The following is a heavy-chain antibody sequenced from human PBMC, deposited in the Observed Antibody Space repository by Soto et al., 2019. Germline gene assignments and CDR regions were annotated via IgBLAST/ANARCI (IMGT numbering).Heavy chain of an antibody. D-gene: IGHD3-10*01. CDR3: AIHYYYCSGSYLEAFDI. V-gene: IGHV3-23*01. CDR1: GFTFSNYA. J-gene: IGHJ3*02. Sequence: GGSLRLSCAASGFTFSNYALSWVRQAAGKGLEGVSAISGSGSSTYYADSVKGRFTISRDNSKNTLYLQMNSLRAEDTAVYYCAIHYYYCSGSYLEAFDICGQGTMVTVSS. CDR2: ISGSGSST.